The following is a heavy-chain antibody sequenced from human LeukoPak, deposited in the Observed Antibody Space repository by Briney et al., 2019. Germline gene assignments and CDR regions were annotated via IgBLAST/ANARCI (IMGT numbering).Heavy chain of an antibody. D-gene: IGHD4-23*01. CDR2: ISGSGGST. V-gene: IGHV3-23*01. Sequence: GGSLRLSCAAFGFTFSSYAMSWVRQAPGKGLEWVSAISGSGGSTYYADSVKGRFTISRDNSKNTLYLQMNSLRAEDTAVYYCAKDGHDYGGNSGWFDPWGQGTLVTVSS. CDR3: AKDGHDYGGNSGWFDP. J-gene: IGHJ5*02. CDR1: GFTFSSYA.